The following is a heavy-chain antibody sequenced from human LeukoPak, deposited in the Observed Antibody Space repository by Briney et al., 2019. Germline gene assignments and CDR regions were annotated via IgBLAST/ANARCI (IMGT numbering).Heavy chain of an antibody. CDR1: GFTFSSYS. J-gene: IGHJ4*02. Sequence: PGGSLRLSCAASGFTFSSYSMNWVRQAPGKGLEWVSSISSSSSYIYYADSVKGRFTISRDNAKNSLYLQMNSLRAEDTAVYYCARDYSISKTLDYWGQGTLVTVSS. CDR2: ISSSSSYI. D-gene: IGHD2-15*01. CDR3: ARDYSISKTLDY. V-gene: IGHV3-21*01.